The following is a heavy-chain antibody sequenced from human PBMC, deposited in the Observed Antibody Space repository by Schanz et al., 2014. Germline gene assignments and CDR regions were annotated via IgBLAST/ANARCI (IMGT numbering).Heavy chain of an antibody. Sequence: QVQLVQSGAEVKKPGSSVKVSCKTSGGSFNKYTLTWVRQAPGQGLEWMGRIIPILGTADYAQRFQGRVTISADQSTSTAYMELSGLTSDDTAVYYCARDGGEVVRGVIEGVNHYYYGMDVWGQGTTVTVSS. CDR2: IIPILGTA. CDR1: GGSFNKYT. CDR3: ARDGGEVVRGVIEGVNHYYYGMDV. D-gene: IGHD3-10*01. V-gene: IGHV1-69*08. J-gene: IGHJ6*02.